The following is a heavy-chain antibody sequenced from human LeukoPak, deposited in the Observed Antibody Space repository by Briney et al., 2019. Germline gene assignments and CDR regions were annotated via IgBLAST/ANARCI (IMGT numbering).Heavy chain of an antibody. CDR2: IDWDDDK. CDR1: GFSLRTNGMR. CDR3: ARTSYYYDGSGYYVCWFDP. Sequence: ESGPTLVNPTQTLTLTCTFSGFSLRTNGMRVSWIRQPPGKALEWLSRIDWDDDKFYSTSLKTRLTISKDTSKNQVVLTMTNMDPVDTATYYCARTSYYYDGSGYYVCWFDPWGQGTLVTVSS. D-gene: IGHD3-22*01. V-gene: IGHV2-70*04. J-gene: IGHJ5*02.